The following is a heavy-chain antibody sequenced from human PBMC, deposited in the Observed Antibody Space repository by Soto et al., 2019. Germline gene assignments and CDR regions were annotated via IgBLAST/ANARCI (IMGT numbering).Heavy chain of an antibody. V-gene: IGHV1-2*02. D-gene: IGHD3-22*01. CDR3: AREVFGNYYDSSGLNNYYGMDV. CDR1: GYSISAYY. Sequence: GASVKVSCKASGYSISAYYIHWVRQAPGQGLEWMGWIDPKNGGTVSAQKFQGRVTMTRDTSTSTVYMELSSLRSEDTAVYYCAREVFGNYYDSSGLNNYYGMDVWGQGTTVTVSS. J-gene: IGHJ6*02. CDR2: IDPKNGGT.